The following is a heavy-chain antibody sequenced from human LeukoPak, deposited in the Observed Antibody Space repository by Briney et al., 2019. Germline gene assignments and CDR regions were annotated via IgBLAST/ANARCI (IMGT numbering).Heavy chain of an antibody. CDR3: VKASYSSGWYFDC. CDR1: GFTFSTYG. CDR2: ISNNGGST. D-gene: IGHD6-19*01. J-gene: IGHJ4*02. Sequence: PGRSLRLSCSASGFTFSTYGMHWVRQPPGKGLEYVSAISNNGGSTYYADSVKGRFTISRDNSKNTLYLQMSSLRTEDTAVYHCVKASYSSGWYFDCWGQGTLVTVSS. V-gene: IGHV3-64D*09.